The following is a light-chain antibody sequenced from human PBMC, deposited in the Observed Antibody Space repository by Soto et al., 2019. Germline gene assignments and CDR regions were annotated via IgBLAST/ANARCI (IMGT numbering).Light chain of an antibody. J-gene: IGKJ5*01. V-gene: IGKV1-5*03. CDR1: ESISIW. CDR2: KAS. Sequence: DIQMTQSPSTLSASVGDTVTITCRASESISIWLAWYQQHQGKAPNLLINKASSLQSEVPSRFRGSGSGTDFTLPLSSLQPEDFETYYCQQSYSNPITFGQGTRLEIK. CDR3: QQSYSNPIT.